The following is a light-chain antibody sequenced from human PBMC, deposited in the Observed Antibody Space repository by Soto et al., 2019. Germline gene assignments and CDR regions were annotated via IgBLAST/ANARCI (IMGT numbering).Light chain of an antibody. CDR2: HAS. J-gene: IGKJ2*01. V-gene: IGKV3D-20*01. CDR3: QQYNSYSYT. CDR1: QSVSNTY. Sequence: EIVLTQSPATLSLSPGERATLSCGASQSVSNTYLAWYQHKPGLAPRLLVYHASSRATGIPDRFSGSGSGTDFTLTISRLEPEDFATYYCQQYNSYSYTFGQGTKLEIK.